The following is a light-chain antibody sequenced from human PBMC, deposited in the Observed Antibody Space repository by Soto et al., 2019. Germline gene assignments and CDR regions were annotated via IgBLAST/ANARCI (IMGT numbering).Light chain of an antibody. Sequence: SVLTQPPSASGSPGQSVTISCTGTSSDVGGYKYVSWYQQHPGKAPKLMIYEVSKRPSGVPDRFSGSKSGNTASLTVSGLQAEDEADYYCSSYGGSNNLVFGGGTKLTVL. CDR2: EVS. J-gene: IGLJ2*01. CDR3: SSYGGSNNLV. V-gene: IGLV2-8*01. CDR1: SSDVGGYKY.